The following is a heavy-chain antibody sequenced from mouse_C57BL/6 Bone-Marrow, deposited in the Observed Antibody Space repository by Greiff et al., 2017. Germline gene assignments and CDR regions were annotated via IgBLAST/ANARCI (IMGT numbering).Heavy chain of an antibody. CDR1: GYTFTSYW. Sequence: QVHVKQPGAELVKPGASVKMSCKASGYTFTSYWITWVKQRPGQGLEWIGDIYPGSGSTNYNEKFKSKATLTVDTSSSTAYVQLSSLTSEDSAVYYCAREVLDYWGQGTTLTVSS. CDR3: AREVLDY. J-gene: IGHJ2*01. CDR2: IYPGSGST. V-gene: IGHV1-55*01.